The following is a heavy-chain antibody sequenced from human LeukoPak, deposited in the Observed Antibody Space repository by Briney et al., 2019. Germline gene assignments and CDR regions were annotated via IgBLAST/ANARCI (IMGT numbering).Heavy chain of an antibody. CDR3: ARDLSGIRDDSDY. Sequence: PGGSVRLSCAASVFIFNMYWMHWVRHAPGEGRVCVSRINSEGGTTPYADSVKGRFTISRDNAKNTLYLHMNSLRVEDTAVYYCARDLSGIRDDSDYWGQGTLVTVSS. J-gene: IGHJ4*02. CDR1: VFIFNMYW. D-gene: IGHD5-24*01. CDR2: INSEGGTT. V-gene: IGHV3-74*01.